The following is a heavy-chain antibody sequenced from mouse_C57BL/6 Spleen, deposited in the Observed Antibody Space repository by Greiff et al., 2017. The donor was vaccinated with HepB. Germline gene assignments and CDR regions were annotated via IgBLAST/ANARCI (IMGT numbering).Heavy chain of an antibody. V-gene: IGHV5-6*01. CDR2: ISSGGSYT. Sequence: EVQGVESGGDLVKPGGSLKLSCAASGFTFSSYGMSWVRQTPDKRLEWVATISSGGSYTYYPDSVKGRFTISRDNAKNTLYLQMSSLKSEDTAMYYCARREDGYYVLPYWGQGTLVTVSA. J-gene: IGHJ3*01. CDR3: ARREDGYYVLPY. CDR1: GFTFSSYG. D-gene: IGHD2-3*01.